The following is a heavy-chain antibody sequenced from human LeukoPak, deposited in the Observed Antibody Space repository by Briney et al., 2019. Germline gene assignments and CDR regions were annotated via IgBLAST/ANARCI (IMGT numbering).Heavy chain of an antibody. CDR3: VRGHYSNTL. V-gene: IGHV3-66*01. CDR1: GFIVSSGY. CDR2: IYTDGST. D-gene: IGHD4-11*01. Sequence: GGSLRLSCAASGFIVSSGYMSWVRQPPGKGLEWVSGIYTDGSTYYADSVQGRFTISRDNSKNTLYLQMNSLRADDTSVYYCVRGHYSNTLGGQGTLVTVSS. J-gene: IGHJ4*02.